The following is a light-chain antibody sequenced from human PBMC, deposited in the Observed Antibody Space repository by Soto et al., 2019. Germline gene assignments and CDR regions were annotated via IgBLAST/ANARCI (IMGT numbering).Light chain of an antibody. Sequence: QSALTQPPSASGTPGRRVTISCSGSSSNIGSNTVNWYQQLPGTAPKLLIYSNNQRPSGVPDRFSGSKSGTSASLAISGPQSEDEADYYCAAWDNSLNGYVFGTGTKVTVL. J-gene: IGLJ1*01. V-gene: IGLV1-44*01. CDR3: AAWDNSLNGYV. CDR1: SSNIGSNT. CDR2: SNN.